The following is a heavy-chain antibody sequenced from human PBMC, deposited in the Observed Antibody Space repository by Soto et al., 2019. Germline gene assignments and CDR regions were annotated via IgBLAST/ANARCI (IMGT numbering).Heavy chain of an antibody. D-gene: IGHD3-10*01. J-gene: IGHJ4*02. CDR3: ARHRIEVVWRGFDF. V-gene: IGHV4-39*01. Sequence: KPSETLSLTCTVSTDSSSFTNSYWGWIRQPPGKGLQWIGSSSYNGGTFYNPSLKGRVVISFDTSRKQSSLQVTSVTAADTAVYFCARHRIEVVWRGFDFWGQGSPVTVSS. CDR1: TDSSSFTNSY. CDR2: SSYNGGT.